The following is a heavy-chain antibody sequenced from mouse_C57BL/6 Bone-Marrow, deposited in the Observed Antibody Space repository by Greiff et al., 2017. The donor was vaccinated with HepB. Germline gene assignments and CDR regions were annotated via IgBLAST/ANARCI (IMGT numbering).Heavy chain of an antibody. D-gene: IGHD5-5*01. CDR2: INYDGSST. Sequence: EVQLVESEGGLVQPGSSMKLSCTASGFTFSDYYMAWVRQVPEKGLEWVANINYDGSSTYYLDSLKSRFIISRDNAKNILYLQMSSLKSEDTATYYCARAGTTPFDYWGQGTTLTVSS. J-gene: IGHJ2*01. V-gene: IGHV5-16*01. CDR1: GFTFSDYY. CDR3: ARAGTTPFDY.